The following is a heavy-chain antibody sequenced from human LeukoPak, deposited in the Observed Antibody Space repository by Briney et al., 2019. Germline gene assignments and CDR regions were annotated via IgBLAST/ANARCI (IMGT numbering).Heavy chain of an antibody. V-gene: IGHV3-7*03. J-gene: IGHJ4*02. CDR2: IKQDGSEE. CDR3: ASKGCTGGNCKHYFDY. Sequence: GGSLRLSCAASGFAFRSYGMSWVRQAPGKGLEWVANIKQDGSEEYYVDSVKGRFTISRDNAKNSLYLQMNSLRAEDTAVYYCASKGCTGGNCKHYFDYWGQGTLVTVAS. D-gene: IGHD2-8*02. CDR1: GFAFRSYG.